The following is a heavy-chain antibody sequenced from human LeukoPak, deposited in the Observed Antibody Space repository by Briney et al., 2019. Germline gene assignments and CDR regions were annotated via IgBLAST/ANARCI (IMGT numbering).Heavy chain of an antibody. V-gene: IGHV3-21*01. CDR1: GFTFSGYS. CDR3: AKDRCSNGIGCYYYYMDV. Sequence: GSLRLSCAASGFTFSGYSMNWVRQAPGKGLEWVSSISSSSSYIYYADSVKGRFSISRDSSKNILYLQMNSLRAEDTAVYYCAKDRCSNGIGCYYYYMDVWGKGTTVTISS. CDR2: ISSSSSYI. J-gene: IGHJ6*03. D-gene: IGHD2-8*01.